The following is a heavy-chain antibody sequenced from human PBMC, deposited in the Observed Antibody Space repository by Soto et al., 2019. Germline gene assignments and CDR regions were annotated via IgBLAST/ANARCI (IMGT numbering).Heavy chain of an antibody. CDR2: MNPNSGNT. J-gene: IGHJ6*02. V-gene: IGHV1-8*01. Sequence: ASVKVSCKASGYTFTSYDINWVRQATGQGLEWMGWMNPNSGNTGYAQKFQGRVTMTRNTSISTAYMELSSLRSEDTAVYYCARVSNPSSSWYRFYYYYYGMDVWGQGTTVTVSS. D-gene: IGHD6-13*01. CDR1: GYTFTSYD. CDR3: ARVSNPSSSWYRFYYYYYGMDV.